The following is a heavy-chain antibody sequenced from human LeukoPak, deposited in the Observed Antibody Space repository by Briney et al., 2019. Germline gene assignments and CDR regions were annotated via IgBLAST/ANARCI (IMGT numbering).Heavy chain of an antibody. CDR1: GFTFSSYS. CDR2: ISSSTTI. J-gene: IGHJ4*02. Sequence: GGSLRLSCAASGFTFSSYSMNWVRQAPGKGLEWVSYISSSTTIYYADSVRGRFTISRDNAKNSLYLQMNSLRAEDTAVYYCAKEFGLSVAFDYWGQGTLVTVSS. D-gene: IGHD6-19*01. CDR3: AKEFGLSVAFDY. V-gene: IGHV3-48*01.